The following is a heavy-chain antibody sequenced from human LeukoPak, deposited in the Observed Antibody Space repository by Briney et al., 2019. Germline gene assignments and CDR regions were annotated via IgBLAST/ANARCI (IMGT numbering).Heavy chain of an antibody. CDR1: GFTFSNAW. Sequence: PGGSLRLSCPASGFTFSNAWMSWVRQAPGKGLEWVGRIKSKTDGWTTDYAAPVKGRFTISRDDSKNTLYLQMNSLKTEDTAVYYCTTDSYYYVPYYFDYWGQGTLGTVSS. CDR2: IKSKTDGWTT. J-gene: IGHJ4*02. CDR3: TTDSYYYVPYYFDY. V-gene: IGHV3-15*01. D-gene: IGHD3-10*02.